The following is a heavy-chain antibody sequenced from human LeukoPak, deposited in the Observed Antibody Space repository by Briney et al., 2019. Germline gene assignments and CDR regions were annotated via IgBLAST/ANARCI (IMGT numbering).Heavy chain of an antibody. V-gene: IGHV4-34*01. CDR2: INHSGST. CDR1: GGSFSGNY. CDR3: ARTIRRIAAAGSFDY. D-gene: IGHD6-13*01. J-gene: IGHJ4*02. Sequence: SETLSLTCAVYGGSFSGNYWSWIRQPPGKGLEWIGEINHSGSTNYNPSLKSRVTISVDTSKNQFSLKLSSVTAADTAVYYCARTIRRIAAAGSFDYWGQGTLVTVSS.